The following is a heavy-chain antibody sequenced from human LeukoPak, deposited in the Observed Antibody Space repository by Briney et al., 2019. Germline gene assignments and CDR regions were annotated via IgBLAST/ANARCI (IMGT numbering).Heavy chain of an antibody. CDR2: ISGSGGST. V-gene: IGHV3-23*01. CDR1: GFTFSSYA. Sequence: GGSLRLSCAASGFTFSSYAMSWVRQAPGKGLEWVSAISGSGGSTYYADSVKGRFTISRDNSKNTLYLQMNSLRAEDTAVYYCARDRYGDPTQEYFQHWGQGTLVTVSS. J-gene: IGHJ1*01. CDR3: ARDRYGDPTQEYFQH. D-gene: IGHD4-17*01.